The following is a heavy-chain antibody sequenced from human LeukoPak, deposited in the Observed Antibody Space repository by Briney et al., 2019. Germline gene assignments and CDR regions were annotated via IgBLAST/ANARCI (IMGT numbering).Heavy chain of an antibody. CDR3: ASFYDYVWGPRGWFDP. D-gene: IGHD3-16*01. Sequence: GGSLRLSCAASGFTFSSYSMNWVRQAPGKGLEWVSSISSSSSYIYYADSVKGRFNISRDKEKNSLYLQMNSLRAEDTAVYYCASFYDYVWGPRGWFDPWGQGTLVTVSS. V-gene: IGHV3-21*01. CDR1: GFTFSSYS. CDR2: ISSSSSYI. J-gene: IGHJ5*02.